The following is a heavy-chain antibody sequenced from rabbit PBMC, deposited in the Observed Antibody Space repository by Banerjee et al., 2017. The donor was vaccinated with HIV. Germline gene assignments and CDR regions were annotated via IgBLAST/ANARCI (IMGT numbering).Heavy chain of an antibody. V-gene: IGHV1S45*01. J-gene: IGHJ4*01. CDR1: GIDFSSSVH. CDR3: ARTNVGDTGYGYAVFKL. D-gene: IGHD6-1*01. Sequence: QQQLEESGGGLVKPGGTLTLTCEASGIDFSSSVHMCWVRQAPGKGLEWIGYIDPVFGSTYYASWAKGRFTISKTSSTTVTLQMTSLTAADTATYFCARTNVGDTGYGYAVFKLWGPGTLVTVS. CDR2: IDPVFGST.